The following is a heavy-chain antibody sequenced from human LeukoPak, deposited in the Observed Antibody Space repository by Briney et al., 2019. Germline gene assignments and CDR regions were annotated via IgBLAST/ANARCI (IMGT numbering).Heavy chain of an antibody. J-gene: IGHJ6*03. Sequence: SETLSLTCTVSGGSTSSYYWSWIRQPPGKGLEWIGYIYYSGSTNYNPSLKSRVTISVDTSKNQFSLKLSSVTAADTAVYYCARDRGFSYYYYMDVWGKGTTVTVSS. CDR3: ARDRGFSYYYYMDV. D-gene: IGHD2-15*01. CDR2: IYYSGST. V-gene: IGHV4-59*01. CDR1: GGSTSSYY.